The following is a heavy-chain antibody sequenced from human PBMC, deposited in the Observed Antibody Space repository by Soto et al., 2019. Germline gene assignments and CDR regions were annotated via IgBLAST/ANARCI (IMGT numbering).Heavy chain of an antibody. J-gene: IGHJ6*02. Sequence: GGSLRLSCAASGFTFSSHWMHWVRQAPEKGLVWVSQINPDGRITTYADSVNGRFTFSRDNAKNTLYLQMNSLRVEDTAVYYCARGITGAMDVWGRGTTVTVSS. V-gene: IGHV3-74*01. CDR3: ARGITGAMDV. CDR1: GFTFSSHW. D-gene: IGHD1-20*01. CDR2: INPDGRIT.